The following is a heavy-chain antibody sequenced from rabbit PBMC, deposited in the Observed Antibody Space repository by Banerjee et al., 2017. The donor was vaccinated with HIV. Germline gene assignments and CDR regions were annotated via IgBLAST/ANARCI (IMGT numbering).Heavy chain of an antibody. V-gene: IGHV1S40*01. CDR2: IDAGSSTFT. D-gene: IGHD1-1*01. CDR3: ARDTSSSFSSYGMDL. J-gene: IGHJ6*01. Sequence: EESGGDLVKPGASLTLTCTASGVSFSMSSYMCWVRQAPGKGLEWIACIDAGSSTFTYYATWAKGRFTISKTSSTTVTLQMTRLTAADTATYFCARDTSSSFSSYGMDLWGQGTLVTVS. CDR1: GVSFSMSSY.